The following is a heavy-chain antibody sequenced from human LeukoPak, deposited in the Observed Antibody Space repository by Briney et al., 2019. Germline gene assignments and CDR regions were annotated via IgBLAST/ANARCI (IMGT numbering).Heavy chain of an antibody. J-gene: IGHJ4*02. CDR3: AKVKVAGTWGPIDY. CDR2: ISGSGGST. D-gene: IGHD6-19*01. Sequence: SGGSLRLSCAASGFTFSSYAMSWVRQAPGKGLEWVSAISGSGGSTYYADSVKGRFTISRDNSKNTLYLQMNSLRAEDTAVYYCAKVKVAGTWGPIDYWGQGTLVTVSS. V-gene: IGHV3-23*01. CDR1: GFTFSSYA.